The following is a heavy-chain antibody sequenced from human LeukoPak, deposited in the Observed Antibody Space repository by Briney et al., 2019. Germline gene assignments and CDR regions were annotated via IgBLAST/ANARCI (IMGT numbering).Heavy chain of an antibody. CDR3: AREGLIAAATSFDY. Sequence: SETLSLTCAVSGGSISSSNWWSWVRQPPGKGLEWIGEIYHSGSTNYNPSLKSRVTISVDTSKNQFSLKLSSVTAADTAVYYCAREGLIAAATSFDYWGQGTLVTVSS. D-gene: IGHD6-13*01. CDR2: IYHSGST. V-gene: IGHV4-4*02. J-gene: IGHJ4*02. CDR1: GGSISSSNW.